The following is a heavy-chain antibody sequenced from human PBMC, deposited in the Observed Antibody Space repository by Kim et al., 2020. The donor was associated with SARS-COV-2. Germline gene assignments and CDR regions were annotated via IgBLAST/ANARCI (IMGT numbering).Heavy chain of an antibody. Sequence: GGSLRLSCAVSGFSISTYAMTWVRQAPGKGLEWVSAITGGGGSAYYADSVKGRFSISRDNSRNILYLQMNSLRADDTAVYYCAKDGAVAGAGGMDVWGQGTTIAVSS. CDR2: ITGGGGSA. J-gene: IGHJ6*02. V-gene: IGHV3-23*01. CDR1: GFSISTYA. CDR3: AKDGAVAGAGGMDV. D-gene: IGHD6-19*01.